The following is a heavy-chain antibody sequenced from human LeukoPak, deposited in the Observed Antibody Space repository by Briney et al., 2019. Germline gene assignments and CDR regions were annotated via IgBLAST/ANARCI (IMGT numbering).Heavy chain of an antibody. D-gene: IGHD3-22*01. CDR2: ISGSGGST. J-gene: IGHJ5*01. Sequence: GGSLRLSCAASGFTFSSYAMSWVRQAPGKGLEWVSAISGSGGSTYYADSVKGRFTISRDDSKNTLFLQMNSLRAEDTAVYYCATGYSGSLRSPLDSWGQGTLVTVSS. V-gene: IGHV3-23*01. CDR1: GFTFSSYA. CDR3: ATGYSGSLRSPLDS.